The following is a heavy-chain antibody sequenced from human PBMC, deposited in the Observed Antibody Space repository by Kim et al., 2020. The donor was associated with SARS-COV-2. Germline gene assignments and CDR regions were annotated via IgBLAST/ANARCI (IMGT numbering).Heavy chain of an antibody. CDR2: VYDSVTA. CDR1: GGSLSGYY. CDR3: VRGFPMFDP. J-gene: IGHJ5*02. V-gene: IGHV4-59*01. Sequence: SETLSLTCSVSGGSLSGYYWSWIRHSPAKGLEWIGSVYDSVTAYYDPSHKSRVSISTAKSKNHFSLDLRSVTAEDTARYYCVRGFPMFDPLGQGIRVTV.